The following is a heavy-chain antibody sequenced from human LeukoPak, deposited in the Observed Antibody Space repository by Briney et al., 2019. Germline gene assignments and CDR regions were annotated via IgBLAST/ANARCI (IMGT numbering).Heavy chain of an antibody. CDR3: ARDLAARRNWFDP. D-gene: IGHD6-6*01. J-gene: IGHJ5*02. Sequence: SETLSLTCTVSGYSISSGYYWGWIRQPPGKGLEWIGSIYHSGSTYYNPSLKSRVTISVDTSKNQFSLKLSSVTAADTAVYYCARDLAARRNWFDPWGQGTLVTVSS. V-gene: IGHV4-38-2*02. CDR1: GYSISSGYY. CDR2: IYHSGST.